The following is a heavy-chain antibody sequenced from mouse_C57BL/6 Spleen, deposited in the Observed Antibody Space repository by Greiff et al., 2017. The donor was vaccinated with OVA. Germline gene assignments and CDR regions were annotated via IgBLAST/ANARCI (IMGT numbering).Heavy chain of an antibody. D-gene: IGHD2-3*01. J-gene: IGHJ2*01. CDR3: AREGYDGYSLDY. Sequence: EVQRVESGGGLVKPGGSLKLSCAASGFTFSSYAMSWVRQTPEKRLEWVATISDGGNYTYYPDNVKGRFTISRDNAKNNLYLQMSHLKSEDTAMYYCAREGYDGYSLDYWGQGTTLTVSS. V-gene: IGHV5-4*01. CDR2: ISDGGNYT. CDR1: GFTFSSYA.